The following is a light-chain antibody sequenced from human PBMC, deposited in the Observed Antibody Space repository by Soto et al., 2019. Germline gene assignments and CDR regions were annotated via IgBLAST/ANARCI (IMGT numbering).Light chain of an antibody. Sequence: QSVLTQPASVSGSPGQSITISCTGTSSDVGNYNLVSWYQQHPGKAPKLMIYEVTKRPSGVSNRFSGSKSGNTASLTISGLQPEDGADYYCSSFTTSSTFVFGTGTKVTVL. CDR2: EVT. CDR1: SSDVGNYNL. V-gene: IGLV2-14*02. CDR3: SSFTTSSTFV. J-gene: IGLJ1*01.